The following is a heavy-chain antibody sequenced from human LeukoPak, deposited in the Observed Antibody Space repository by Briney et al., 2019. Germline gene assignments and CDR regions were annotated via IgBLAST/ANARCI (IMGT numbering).Heavy chain of an antibody. CDR2: IIPILGIA. Sequence: ASVKVSCKASGGTFSSYAISWVRQAPGQGLEWMGRIIPILGIANYAQKFQGRVTITADKSTSTAYMDLSSLRSEDTAVYYCARDRIVDTGAFDIWGQGTMVTVSS. J-gene: IGHJ3*02. CDR3: ARDRIVDTGAFDI. CDR1: GGTFSSYA. V-gene: IGHV1-69*04. D-gene: IGHD5-18*01.